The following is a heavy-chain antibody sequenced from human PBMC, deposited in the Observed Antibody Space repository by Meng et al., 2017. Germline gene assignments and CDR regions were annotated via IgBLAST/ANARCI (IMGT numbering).Heavy chain of an antibody. Sequence: QVQLQESGPGLVKPSGTLSLTCAVSGGSISSSTYYWGWIRQPPGKGLEWIGSISDSGNTYYSPSLRSRVTISVDTSKNQFSLKLTSVAAADMAVYYCATSISGWYYFNFWGQGTLVTVSS. CDR3: ATSISGWYYFNF. D-gene: IGHD6-19*01. J-gene: IGHJ4*02. V-gene: IGHV4-39*01. CDR1: GGSISSSTYY. CDR2: ISDSGNT.